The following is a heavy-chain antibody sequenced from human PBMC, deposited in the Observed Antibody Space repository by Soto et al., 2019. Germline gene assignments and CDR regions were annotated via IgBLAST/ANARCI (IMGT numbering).Heavy chain of an antibody. CDR3: ARHHQVGATEIIDY. V-gene: IGHV5-51*01. J-gene: IGHJ4*02. Sequence: GESVKISCXGSGYSFTSYWIGWVRQMPGKGLEWMGIIYPGDSDTRYSPSFQGQVTVSADKSISTAYLQWSSLKASDTAMYYCARHHQVGATEIIDYWGQGTLVTVSS. D-gene: IGHD1-26*01. CDR2: IYPGDSDT. CDR1: GYSFTSYW.